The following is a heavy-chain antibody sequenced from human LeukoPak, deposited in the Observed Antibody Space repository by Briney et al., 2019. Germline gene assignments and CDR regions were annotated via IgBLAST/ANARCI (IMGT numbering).Heavy chain of an antibody. V-gene: IGHV4-59*02. CDR1: GGSVSDYY. D-gene: IGHD2-21*01. CDR3: ARGVVIAPQTFDY. J-gene: IGHJ4*02. CDR2: ICHTGST. Sequence: SETLSLTCTISGGSVSDYYWSWIRQSPGKGLEWIGYICHTGSTSYSPSLKSRVTISADTPQNQFSLKLSSVTAADTAVYYCARGVVIAPQTFDYWGQGTLVTVSS.